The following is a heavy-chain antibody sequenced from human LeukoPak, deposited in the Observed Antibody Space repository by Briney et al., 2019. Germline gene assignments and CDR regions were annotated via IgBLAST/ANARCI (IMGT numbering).Heavy chain of an antibody. CDR1: VYTFTDYY. CDR2: INHNSGGT. D-gene: IGHD5-18*01. CDR3: ATDKREYSYGSNWFDP. Sequence: GASVTVSFMSSVYTFTDYYMHWVRQAPGQGREGMGWINHNSGGTNNAQKFQGRVTMTRDTSISTAYMELSRLRSDDTAVYYCATDKREYSYGSNWFDPWGQGTLVTVSS. J-gene: IGHJ5*02. V-gene: IGHV1-2*02.